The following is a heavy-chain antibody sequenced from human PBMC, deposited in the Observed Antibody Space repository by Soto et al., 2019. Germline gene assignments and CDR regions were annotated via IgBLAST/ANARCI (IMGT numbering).Heavy chain of an antibody. Sequence: SVKVSCKASGGTFSSYAISWVRQAPGQGLEWMGGIIPIFGTANYAQKFQGRVTITADESTSTAYMELSSLRSEDTAVYYCARGGDSSGYYYNWFDPWGQGTLVTVSS. D-gene: IGHD3-22*01. V-gene: IGHV1-69*13. CDR3: ARGGDSSGYYYNWFDP. CDR2: IIPIFGTA. CDR1: GGTFSSYA. J-gene: IGHJ5*02.